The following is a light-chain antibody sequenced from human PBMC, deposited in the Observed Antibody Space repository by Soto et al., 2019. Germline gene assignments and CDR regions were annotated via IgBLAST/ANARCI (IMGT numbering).Light chain of an antibody. Sequence: EVVMTQSPATLAVSPGERATLSCRASETVATNLAWYQQKPGQAPRLLISGASTRAAGIADRFRGSGSGTEFTLTISSLRSEDSAIYYCRQYNSWLWTFGQGTKVDIK. CDR2: GAS. CDR1: ETVATN. J-gene: IGKJ1*01. V-gene: IGKV3-15*01. CDR3: RQYNSWLWT.